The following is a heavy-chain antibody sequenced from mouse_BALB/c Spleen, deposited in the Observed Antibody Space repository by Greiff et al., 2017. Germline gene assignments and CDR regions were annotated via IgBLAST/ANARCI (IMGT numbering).Heavy chain of an antibody. Sequence: VQLKQSGTVLARPGASVKMSCKASGYTFTSYWMHWVKQRPGQGLEWIGAIYPGNSDTSYNQKFKGKAKLTAVTSTSTAYMELSSLTNEDSAVYYCTMGGLLPNWYFDVWGAGTTVTVSS. V-gene: IGHV1-5*01. CDR2: IYPGNSDT. CDR3: TMGGLLPNWYFDV. D-gene: IGHD1-1*01. J-gene: IGHJ1*01. CDR1: GYTFTSYW.